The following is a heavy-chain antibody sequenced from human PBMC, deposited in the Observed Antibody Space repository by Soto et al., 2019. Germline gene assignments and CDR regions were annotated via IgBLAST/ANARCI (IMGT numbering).Heavy chain of an antibody. Sequence: SETLSRTCAVSGYSIITGFNWAWIRQPPGKGLEWIGEINHSGSTNYNPSLKSRVTISVDTSKNQFSLKLSSVTAADTAVYYCASTLSNYGDYDSYWGQGTLVTVSS. CDR3: ASTLSNYGDYDSY. D-gene: IGHD4-17*01. V-gene: IGHV4-34*01. CDR2: INHSGST. CDR1: GYSIITGFN. J-gene: IGHJ4*02.